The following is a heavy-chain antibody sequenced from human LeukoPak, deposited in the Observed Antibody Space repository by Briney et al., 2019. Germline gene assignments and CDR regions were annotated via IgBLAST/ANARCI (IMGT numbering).Heavy chain of an antibody. V-gene: IGHV3-48*03. CDR1: GFTFSSYE. CDR3: AELGITMIGGV. CDR2: ISSSGSTI. D-gene: IGHD3-10*02. J-gene: IGHJ6*04. Sequence: GGSLRLSCAAFGFTFSSYEMNWVRQAPGKGLEWVSYISSSGSTIYYADSVKGRFTISRDNAKNSLYLQMNSLRAEDTAVYYCAELGITMIGGVWGKGTTVTLSS.